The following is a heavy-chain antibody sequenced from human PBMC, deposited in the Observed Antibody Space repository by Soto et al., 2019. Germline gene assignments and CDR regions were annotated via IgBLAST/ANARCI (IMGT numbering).Heavy chain of an antibody. CDR3: AKGQDYYGSESYPS. V-gene: IGHV3-23*01. CDR2: ISGSGIST. J-gene: IGHJ4*02. CDR1: GFTFNNFV. Sequence: GGSLRLSCTASGFTFNNFVMRWVRQAPGRGLEWVSAISGSGISTFYADSVKGRFTISRDNSKNTLYLQMNSLRAEDTAVYYCAKGQDYYGSESYPSWGQGTLVTVSS. D-gene: IGHD3-10*01.